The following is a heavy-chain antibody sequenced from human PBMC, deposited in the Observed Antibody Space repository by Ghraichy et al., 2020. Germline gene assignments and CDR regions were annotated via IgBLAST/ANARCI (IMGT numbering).Heavy chain of an antibody. Sequence: SQTLSLTCTVSGGSISSSSYYWGWIRQPPGKGLEWIGSIYYSGSTYYNPSLKSRVTISVDTSKNQFSLKLSSVTAADTAVYYCARRGHYYDSSGYPNDAFDIWGQGTMVTVSS. V-gene: IGHV4-39*01. J-gene: IGHJ3*02. CDR3: ARRGHYYDSSGYPNDAFDI. CDR2: IYYSGST. CDR1: GGSISSSSYY. D-gene: IGHD3-22*01.